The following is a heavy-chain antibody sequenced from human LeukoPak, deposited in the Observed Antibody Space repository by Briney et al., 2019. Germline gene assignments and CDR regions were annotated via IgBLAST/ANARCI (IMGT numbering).Heavy chain of an antibody. CDR1: GASSSSADHY. CDR3: ASVGIKAAVPSDY. CDR2: IYFSGST. D-gene: IGHD6-13*01. Sequence: SETLSLTCLVSGASSSSADHYWAWIRQPPGKGLEWVGYIYFSGSTYYNPSLKGRATISLDTSKSRFSLKMTSVTAADTAVYFCASVGIKAAVPSDYWGQGTLVTVSS. V-gene: IGHV4-30-4*07. J-gene: IGHJ4*02.